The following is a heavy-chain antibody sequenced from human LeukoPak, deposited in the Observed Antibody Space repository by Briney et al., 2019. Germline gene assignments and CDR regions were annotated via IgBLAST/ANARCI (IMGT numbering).Heavy chain of an antibody. CDR3: ARSVVVVPAAMRGIFDY. Sequence: PSETLSLTCTVSGGSISSGSYYWSWIRQPAGKGLEWIGRIYTSGSTNYNPSLKSRVTISVDTSKNQFSLKLSSVTAADTAVYYCARSVVVVPAAMRGIFDYWGQGTLVTVSS. D-gene: IGHD2-2*01. J-gene: IGHJ4*02. V-gene: IGHV4-61*02. CDR1: GGSISSGSYY. CDR2: IYTSGST.